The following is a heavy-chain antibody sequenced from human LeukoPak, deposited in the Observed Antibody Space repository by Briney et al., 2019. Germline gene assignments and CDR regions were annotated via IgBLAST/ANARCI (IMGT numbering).Heavy chain of an antibody. CDR3: ARDVRIVGATPIDY. CDR1: GYTFTGYY. Sequence: GASVKVSCKASGYTFTGYYMHWVRQAPGQGLEWMGWINPNSGGTNYAQKFQGRVTMTRDTSISTAYMELSRLRSDDTAVYYCARDVRIVGATPIDYWGQGTLVTVSS. V-gene: IGHV1-2*02. D-gene: IGHD1-26*01. CDR2: INPNSGGT. J-gene: IGHJ4*02.